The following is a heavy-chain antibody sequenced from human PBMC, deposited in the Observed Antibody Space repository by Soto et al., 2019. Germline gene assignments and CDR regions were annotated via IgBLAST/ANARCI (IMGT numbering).Heavy chain of an antibody. CDR1: GFAFSSNW. V-gene: IGHV3-7*03. J-gene: IGHJ4*02. CDR2: IKQDGSEK. CDR3: ARDLGYCSGGTCYSVLDY. D-gene: IGHD2-15*01. Sequence: GGSLRLSCAASGFAFSSNWMNWVRQAPGKGLEWVANIKQDGSEKYYVDSVKGRFTISRDNAKNSLLLQMNSLRVEDTAVYYCARDLGYCSGGTCYSVLDYWGQGALVTVSS.